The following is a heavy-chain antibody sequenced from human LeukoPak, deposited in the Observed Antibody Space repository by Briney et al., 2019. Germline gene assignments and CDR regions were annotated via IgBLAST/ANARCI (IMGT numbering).Heavy chain of an antibody. V-gene: IGHV3-33*01. CDR1: GFTFGNFG. Sequence: PGGSLRLSCVTSGFTFGNFGMHWVRQAPGKGLEWLAVIWNDENNKYYAESVKGRFTISRDNARNTLYLLMNSLRAEDTAVYYCTRVLGDWGQGTRVTVSS. CDR3: TRVLGD. CDR2: IWNDENNK. D-gene: IGHD3-16*01. J-gene: IGHJ4*02.